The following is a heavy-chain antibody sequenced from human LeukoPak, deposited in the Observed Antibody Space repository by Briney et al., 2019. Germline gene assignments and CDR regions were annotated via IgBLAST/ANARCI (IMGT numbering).Heavy chain of an antibody. D-gene: IGHD6-13*01. CDR3: ASHFIAATNNREAVGDY. J-gene: IGHJ4*02. CDR1: GFTFSSYA. Sequence: GGSLRLSCAASGFTFSSYAMHWVRQAPGKGLEWVAVISYDGSNKYYADSVRGRFTISRDNSKNTLYLQMNSLRAEDTAVYYCASHFIAATNNREAVGDYWGQGTLVTVSS. V-gene: IGHV3-30*01. CDR2: ISYDGSNK.